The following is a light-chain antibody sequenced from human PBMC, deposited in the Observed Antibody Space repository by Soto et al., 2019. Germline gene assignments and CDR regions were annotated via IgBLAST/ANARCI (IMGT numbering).Light chain of an antibody. Sequence: IVLTQSPGTLSLSPGEGATLSCRASRGVSANYLAWYQQKPGQAPTLLIYGASIRAAGIPDRFSGSGSGTDFTLTIRRLEPEDFAVYYCQQYGSPPRTFGQGTKVDIK. CDR1: RGVSANY. V-gene: IGKV3-20*01. CDR2: GAS. J-gene: IGKJ1*01. CDR3: QQYGSPPRT.